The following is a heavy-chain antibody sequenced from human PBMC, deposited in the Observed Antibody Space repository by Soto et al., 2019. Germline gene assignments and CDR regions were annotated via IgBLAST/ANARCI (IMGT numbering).Heavy chain of an antibody. Sequence: EVQLVESGGGLVKPGGSLRLSCAASGFTFSSYSMNWVRQAPGKGLEWVSSISSSSSYIYYADSVKGRFTISRDNAKNSLYLQMTGLRAEDTAVYYCAREGIAAAGDDYWGQGTLVTVSS. J-gene: IGHJ4*02. CDR2: ISSSSSYI. V-gene: IGHV3-21*01. CDR3: AREGIAAAGDDY. D-gene: IGHD6-13*01. CDR1: GFTFSSYS.